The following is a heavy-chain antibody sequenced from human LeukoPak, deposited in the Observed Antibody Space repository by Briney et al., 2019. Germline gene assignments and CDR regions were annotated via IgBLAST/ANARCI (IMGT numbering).Heavy chain of an antibody. CDR3: ARATVAGAFDF. D-gene: IGHD6-19*01. CDR2: IYYSGST. CDR1: GGSISSYY. J-gene: IGHJ4*02. V-gene: IGHV4-59*01. Sequence: SETLSLTCTVSGGSISSYYWSWIRQPPGKGLEWIGYIYYSGSTNYNPSLKSRVAISEDTSKNQFSLKLSSVTAADTAVYYCARATVAGAFDFWGQGTLVTVPS.